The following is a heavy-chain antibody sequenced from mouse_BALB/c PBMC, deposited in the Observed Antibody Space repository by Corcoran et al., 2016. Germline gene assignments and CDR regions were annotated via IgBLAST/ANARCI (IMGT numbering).Heavy chain of an antibody. J-gene: IGHJ4*01. CDR2: INTYTGEP. CDR1: GYTFTNYG. V-gene: IGHV9-3-1*01. CDR3: AREPYSMDY. Sequence: QIQLVQSGPELKKPGETVKISCKASGYTFTNYGMNWVKQAPGKGLKWMGWINTYTGEPTYADDFKGRFAFYLETSASSAYLQINNRKNEDTATYFGAREPYSMDYWGQGTSFTVSS.